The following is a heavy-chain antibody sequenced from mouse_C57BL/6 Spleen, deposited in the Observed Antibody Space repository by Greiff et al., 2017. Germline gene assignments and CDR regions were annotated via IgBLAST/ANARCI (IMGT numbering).Heavy chain of an antibody. V-gene: IGHV1-64*01. D-gene: IGHD2-14*01. CDR2: IHPNSGST. CDR3: ARPYDRGSWFAY. J-gene: IGHJ3*01. CDR1: GYTFTSYW. Sequence: QVQLQQSGAELVKPGASVKLSCKASGYTFTSYWMHWVKQRPGQGLEWIGMIHPNSGSTNYNEKFKSKATLTVDKSSSTAYMQLSSLTSEDSAVYYCARPYDRGSWFAYWGQGTLVTVSA.